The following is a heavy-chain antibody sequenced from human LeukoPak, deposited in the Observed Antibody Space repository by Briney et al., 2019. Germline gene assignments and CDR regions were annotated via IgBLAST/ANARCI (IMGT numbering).Heavy chain of an antibody. D-gene: IGHD2-2*01. Sequence: SGGSLRLSCAASGFTFSSYAMHWVRQARGKGLVWVAVISYDGSNKYYADSVKGRFTISRDNSKNTLYLQMNSLRAEDTAVYYCARNGIYQLHWVWFDPWGQGTLVTVSS. J-gene: IGHJ5*02. CDR1: GFTFSSYA. CDR3: ARNGIYQLHWVWFDP. V-gene: IGHV3-30-3*01. CDR2: ISYDGSNK.